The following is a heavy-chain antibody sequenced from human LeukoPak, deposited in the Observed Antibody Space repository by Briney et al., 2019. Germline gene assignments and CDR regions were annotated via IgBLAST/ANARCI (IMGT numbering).Heavy chain of an antibody. CDR3: ARAAPYCTNGVCYVDY. D-gene: IGHD2-8*01. J-gene: IGHJ4*02. V-gene: IGHV1-46*01. CDR1: GYTFTSYY. Sequence: GASVKVSCKASGYTFTSYYMHWVRQAPGQGLEWMGIINPSGGSTSYAQKFQGRVTMTTDTSTSTAYMELRSLRSDDTAVYYCARAAPYCTNGVCYVDYWGQGTLVTVSS. CDR2: INPSGGST.